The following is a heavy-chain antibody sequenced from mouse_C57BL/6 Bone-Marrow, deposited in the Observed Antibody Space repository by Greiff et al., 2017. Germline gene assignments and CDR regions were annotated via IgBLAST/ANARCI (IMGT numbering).Heavy chain of an antibody. CDR1: GFNIKNTY. Sequence: VQLQQSVAELVRPGASVKLSCTASGFNIKNTYMHWVKQRPEQCLEWIGRIDPANGTTQYAPTFQGKATLTADTSSNTAYLQLSSLTSEDTAIYNCAPVSNLSFDYWGQGTTRTVSS. CDR3: APVSNLSFDY. J-gene: IGHJ2*01. V-gene: IGHV14-3*01. D-gene: IGHD4-1*01. CDR2: IDPANGTT.